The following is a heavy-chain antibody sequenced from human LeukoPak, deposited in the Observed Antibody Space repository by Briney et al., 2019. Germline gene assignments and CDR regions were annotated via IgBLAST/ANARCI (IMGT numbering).Heavy chain of an antibody. J-gene: IGHJ4*02. Sequence: SETLSLTCAVYGGSFSGYYWSWIRQPPGKGLEWIGEINHSGSTNYNPSLKSRVTISVDTSKNQFSLKLSSVTAADTAVYYCARVRVPLSEYYYDSSGYYYFDYWGQGTLVTVSS. CDR2: INHSGST. D-gene: IGHD3-22*01. CDR3: ARVRVPLSEYYYDSSGYYYFDY. CDR1: GGSFSGYY. V-gene: IGHV4-34*01.